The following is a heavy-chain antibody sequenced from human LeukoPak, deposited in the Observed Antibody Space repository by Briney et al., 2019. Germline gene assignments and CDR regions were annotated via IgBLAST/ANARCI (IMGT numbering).Heavy chain of an antibody. Sequence: PGGSLRLSCAVSGFTVSSNYMSWVRQAPGKGLEWVSVVYSGGSTYYADSVKGRFTISRDNSKNTLYLQMNSLRAEDTAVYYCARELQLYGWFDPWGQGTLVTVSS. D-gene: IGHD5-18*01. CDR3: ARELQLYGWFDP. CDR2: VYSGGST. CDR1: GFTVSSNY. J-gene: IGHJ5*02. V-gene: IGHV3-53*01.